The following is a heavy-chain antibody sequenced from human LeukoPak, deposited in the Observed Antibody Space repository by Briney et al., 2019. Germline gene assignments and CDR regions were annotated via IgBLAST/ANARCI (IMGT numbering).Heavy chain of an antibody. Sequence: GGSLRLSRAASGFTFSSYSMNWVRQAPGKGLEWVSYISSSSSTIYYADSVKGRFTISRDNSKNTLYLQMNSLRAEDTAVYYCARAPEVDRGYYYGMDVWGQGTTVTVSS. CDR2: ISSSSSTI. CDR3: ARAPEVDRGYYYGMDV. J-gene: IGHJ6*02. V-gene: IGHV3-48*01. D-gene: IGHD3-10*01. CDR1: GFTFSSYS.